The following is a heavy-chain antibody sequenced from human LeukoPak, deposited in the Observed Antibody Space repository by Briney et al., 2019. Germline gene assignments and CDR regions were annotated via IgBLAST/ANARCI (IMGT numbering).Heavy chain of an antibody. D-gene: IGHD2-2*01. J-gene: IGHJ6*03. CDR3: ARAAVGYCSSTSCPRAYYMDV. V-gene: IGHV3-48*04. Sequence: GGSLRLSCAASGFTFSSYSMNWVRQAPGKGLEWVSYISSSSSTIYYADSVKGRFTISRDNAKNSLYLQMNSLRAEDTAVYYCARAAVGYCSSTSCPRAYYMDVWGKGTTVTVSS. CDR2: ISSSSSTI. CDR1: GFTFSSYS.